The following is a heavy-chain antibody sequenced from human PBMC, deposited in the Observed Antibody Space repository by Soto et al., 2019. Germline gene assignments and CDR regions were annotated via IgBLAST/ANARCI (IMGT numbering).Heavy chain of an antibody. Sequence: EVQMLESGGDLVQPGGSLRLSCADSSFTFNMSAMSWVRQAPGKVLEWVSGISGSGGSTYYTDSVKGRFTISRDNSKNTLFLQMDRLGAEDTAVYYCAKEKNFWSGTTAFDSWGQGTLVTVSS. J-gene: IGHJ5*01. CDR2: ISGSGGST. V-gene: IGHV3-23*01. CDR3: AKEKNFWSGTTAFDS. CDR1: SFTFNMSA. D-gene: IGHD3-3*01.